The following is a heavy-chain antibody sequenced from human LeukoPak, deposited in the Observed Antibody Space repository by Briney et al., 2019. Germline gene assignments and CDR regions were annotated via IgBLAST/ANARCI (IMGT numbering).Heavy chain of an antibody. CDR3: ARGGVGYSSGWYPGFDY. CDR2: INPNSGGT. D-gene: IGHD6-19*01. V-gene: IGHV1-2*02. CDR1: GYTFTGYY. J-gene: IGHJ4*02. Sequence: ASVKVSRKASGYTFTGYYMHWVRQPPGQGLEWMGWINPNSGGTNYRQKFQGRLTMTRDTSISTAYMELSRLRSDDTAVYYCARGGVGYSSGWYPGFDYWGQGTLVTVSS.